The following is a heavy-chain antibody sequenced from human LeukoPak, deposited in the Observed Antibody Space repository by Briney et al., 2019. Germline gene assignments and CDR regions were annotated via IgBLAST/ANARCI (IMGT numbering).Heavy chain of an antibody. J-gene: IGHJ4*02. CDR2: IDPRSGDT. V-gene: IGHV1-2*04. CDR1: GYTFTGYL. Sequence: ASVKVSCKASGYTFTGYLIHWMRQAPGQGLEWMGCIDPRSGDTKSVQKFQGWVTLTRDTSISTTYMELSRLTSDDTAVYYCCNSDYWGQGTLVTVSS. D-gene: IGHD2/OR15-2a*01. CDR3: CNSDY.